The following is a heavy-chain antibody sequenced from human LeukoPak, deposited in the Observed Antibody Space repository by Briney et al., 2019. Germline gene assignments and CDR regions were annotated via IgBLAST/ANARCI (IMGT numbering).Heavy chain of an antibody. CDR2: ISSSSTTI. Sequence: GGSLRLSCAASRFTFSSSSMNWVRQAPGKGLEWVSFISSSSTTIYYADSVKRRFNISRDNAKNSLYLQMNSLRDEDTAVYYCARDLGAISWPVFDYWGQGTLVTVSS. D-gene: IGHD6-13*01. J-gene: IGHJ4*02. V-gene: IGHV3-48*02. CDR1: RFTFSSSS. CDR3: ARDLGAISWPVFDY.